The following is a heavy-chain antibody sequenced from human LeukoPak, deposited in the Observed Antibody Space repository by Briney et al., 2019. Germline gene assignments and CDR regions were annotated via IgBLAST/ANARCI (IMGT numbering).Heavy chain of an antibody. Sequence: HSGGSLRLSCAASGFTYSRYWMHWVRHVPGKGLVGVARIKGDESYTFYADSVKGRFTISRDNAKNTLYLQMNSLRAEDTAVYYCASQADSAYGDYNWGQGTLVTVSS. CDR1: GFTYSRYW. CDR3: ASQADSAYGDYN. CDR2: IKGDESYT. D-gene: IGHD4-17*01. V-gene: IGHV3-74*01. J-gene: IGHJ4*02.